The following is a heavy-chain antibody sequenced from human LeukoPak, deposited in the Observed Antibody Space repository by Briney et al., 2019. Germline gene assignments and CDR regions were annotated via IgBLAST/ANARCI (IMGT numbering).Heavy chain of an antibody. CDR1: GFIFSNSW. D-gene: IGHD3-10*01. V-gene: IGHV3-74*01. Sequence: GGSLRLSCAASGFIFSNSWMHWVRQAPGKGLMWVALIKGDGSERSYSDSVKGRFTISRDNARNTVYLQMNRLRDEDTAVYYCVKVGRGGGKGTLVTVSS. CDR3: VKVGRG. J-gene: IGHJ4*02. CDR2: IKGDGSER.